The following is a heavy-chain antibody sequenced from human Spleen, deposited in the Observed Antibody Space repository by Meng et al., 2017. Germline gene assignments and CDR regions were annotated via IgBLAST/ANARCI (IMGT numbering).Heavy chain of an antibody. V-gene: IGHV3-64*01. J-gene: IGHJ4*02. CDR3: AKEVRPNDD. CDR2: ISSNGVTT. CDR1: GFTFSSYA. Sequence: GESLKISCAASGFTFSSYAMHWVRQAPGKGLEIVSGISSNGVTTYYANSVKGRFTISRDNSKNTLYLQMNSLRVEDTAVYYCAKEVRPNDDWGQGTLVTVSS. D-gene: IGHD4-23*01.